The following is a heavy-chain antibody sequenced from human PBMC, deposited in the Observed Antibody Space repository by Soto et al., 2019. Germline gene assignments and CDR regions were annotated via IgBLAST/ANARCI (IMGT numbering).Heavy chain of an antibody. CDR3: VHRPSTPLFDC. CDR1: GFSLSTSGVG. V-gene: IGHV2-5*02. J-gene: IGHJ4*02. Sequence: QITLKESGPTLVKPTQTLTLTCTFSGFSLSTSGVGVGWIRQPPGKALEWLALIYWDDDKYYSPSLTSRLTITKYPSQNQVLLPMTNMDPVDTATDSCVHRPSTPLFDCWGQGTLVTVSS. CDR2: IYWDDDK.